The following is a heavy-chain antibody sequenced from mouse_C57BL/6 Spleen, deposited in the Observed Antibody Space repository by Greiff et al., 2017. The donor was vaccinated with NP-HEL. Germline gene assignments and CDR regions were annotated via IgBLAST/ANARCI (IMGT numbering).Heavy chain of an antibody. CDR3: AISGDYDEGGAMDY. D-gene: IGHD2-4*01. J-gene: IGHJ4*01. V-gene: IGHV1-19*01. CDR1: GYTFTDYY. Sequence: VQLQQSGPVLVKPGASVKMSCKASGYTFTDYYMNWVKQSHGKSLEWIGVINPYNGGTSYNQKFKGKATLTGDKSSSTAYMELNSLPSEDSAVYYCAISGDYDEGGAMDYWGQGTSVNVSA. CDR2: INPYNGGT.